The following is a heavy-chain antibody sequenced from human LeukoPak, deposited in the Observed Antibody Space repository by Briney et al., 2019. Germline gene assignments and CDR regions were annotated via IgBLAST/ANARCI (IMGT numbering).Heavy chain of an antibody. V-gene: IGHV1-2*02. Sequence: ASVKVSCKAYGYTFTAHYIHWVRQAPGRGLEWMGWINPNSGDTNYVQKLQGRVTLTRDTSINTAYMEVSRLTSDDTAIYYCAREKYSGSYPSLDNWGQGTLVTVSS. CDR1: GYTFTAHY. J-gene: IGHJ4*02. D-gene: IGHD1-26*01. CDR3: AREKYSGSYPSLDN. CDR2: INPNSGDT.